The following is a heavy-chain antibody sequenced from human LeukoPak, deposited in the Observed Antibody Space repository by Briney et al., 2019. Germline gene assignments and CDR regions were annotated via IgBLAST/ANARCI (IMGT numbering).Heavy chain of an antibody. D-gene: IGHD3-3*01. Sequence: ASVTVSCKVSGYTLTELSMHWVRQAPGKGLEWMGGFDPEDGEAIYAQKFQGRVTMTEDTSTDTAYMELSSLRSEDTAVYYCARDLIIRSRSWFDPWGQGTLVTVSS. J-gene: IGHJ5*02. CDR1: GYTLTELS. CDR2: FDPEDGEA. V-gene: IGHV1-24*01. CDR3: ARDLIIRSRSWFDP.